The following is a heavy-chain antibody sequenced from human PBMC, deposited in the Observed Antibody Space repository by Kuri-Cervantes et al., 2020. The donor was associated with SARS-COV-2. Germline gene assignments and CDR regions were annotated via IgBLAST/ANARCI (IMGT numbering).Heavy chain of an antibody. D-gene: IGHD2-21*02. CDR2: ISWDGETI. J-gene: IGHJ4*02. Sequence: GESLKISCAASGFTFDDYSMHWVRQAPGKGLEWVSLISWDGETIDYGDSVKGRFTISRDNAKNSLYLQMNSLRAEDTALYYCAKARCGGDCYSGYYFDYWGQGTRVTVSS. V-gene: IGHV3-43D*04. CDR1: GFTFDDYS. CDR3: AKARCGGDCYSGYYFDY.